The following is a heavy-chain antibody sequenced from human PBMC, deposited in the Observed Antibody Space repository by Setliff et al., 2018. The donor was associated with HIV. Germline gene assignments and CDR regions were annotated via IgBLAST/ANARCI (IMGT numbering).Heavy chain of an antibody. J-gene: IGHJ4*02. V-gene: IGHV1-69*13. CDR3: ARGMGVSAAHSYYFDY. D-gene: IGHD6-13*01. CDR2: IIPIFGTA. Sequence: SVKVSCKASGGTFSSYAISWVRQAPGQGLEWMGGIIPIFGTANYAQKFQGRVTITADEATSTAYMELSSPRSEDTAVYYCARGMGVSAAHSYYFDYWGQGTRVTVSS. CDR1: GGTFSSYA.